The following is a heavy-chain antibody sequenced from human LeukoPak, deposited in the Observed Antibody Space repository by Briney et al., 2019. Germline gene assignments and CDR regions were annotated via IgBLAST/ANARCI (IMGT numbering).Heavy chain of an antibody. CDR1: GGSFSSDA. CDR3: ATGATRRFDN. Sequence: RASVKVSCKASGGSFSSDASSWVRQAPGQGLEWMGGIVPALGSVNYAQKFQGRLTISTDESTNTAHMELSGLRSEDTAVYYCATGATRRFDNWGQGTLVTVSS. J-gene: IGHJ4*02. CDR2: IVPALGSV. V-gene: IGHV1-69*05. D-gene: IGHD7-27*01.